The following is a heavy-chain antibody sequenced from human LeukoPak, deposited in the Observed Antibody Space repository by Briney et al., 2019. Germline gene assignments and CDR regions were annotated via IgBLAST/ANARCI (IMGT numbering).Heavy chain of an antibody. V-gene: IGHV4-61*01. CDR2: IYYSGST. CDR1: GGSVSSGSYY. CDR3: ARVPGGGTAAN. Sequence: PSETLSLTCTVSGGSVSSGSYYWSWIRQPPGKGLEWIGHIYYSGSTNYNPSLKSRVTISVDTSKNQFSLKLTSVTAADTAVYYCARVPGGGTAANWGQGTMVTVSS. J-gene: IGHJ3*01. D-gene: IGHD1-7*01.